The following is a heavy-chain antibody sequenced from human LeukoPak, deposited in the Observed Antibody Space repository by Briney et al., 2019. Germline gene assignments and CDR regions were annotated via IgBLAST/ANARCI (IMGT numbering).Heavy chain of an antibody. Sequence: SQTLSLRCAISGNSVSSNSAAWNWIRQSRSRGLEWLVRPYYRFTWYNDYAVSVKSRITINPDTSKNQVSLQLNSVTPEDTAVYYCARSAYINGWYRIEYWGQGTLVTVSS. V-gene: IGHV6-1*01. CDR3: ARSAYINGWYRIEY. CDR2: PYYRFTWYN. CDR1: GNSVSSNSAA. D-gene: IGHD6-19*01. J-gene: IGHJ4*02.